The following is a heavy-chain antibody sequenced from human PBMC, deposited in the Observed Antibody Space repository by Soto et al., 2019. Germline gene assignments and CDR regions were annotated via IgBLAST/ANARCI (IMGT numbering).Heavy chain of an antibody. D-gene: IGHD2-15*01. V-gene: IGHV1-8*01. CDR2: MNPNSGNT. CDR3: AREPRYCSGGSCYSAWFDP. J-gene: IGHJ5*02. CDR1: GYTFTSYD. Sequence: QVQLVQSGAEVKKPGASVKVSCKASGYTFTSYDINWVRQATGQGLEWMGWMNPNSGNTGYAQKFQGRVTMTRNTSKSTAYMGLSSLRSEDTAVYYWAREPRYCSGGSCYSAWFDPWGQGSLVSVSA.